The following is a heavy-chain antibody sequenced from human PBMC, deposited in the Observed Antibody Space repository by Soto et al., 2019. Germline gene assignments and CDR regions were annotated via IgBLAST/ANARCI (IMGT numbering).Heavy chain of an antibody. CDR3: AKRKYCPSTTCFDY. CDR1: GFTFSGSA. J-gene: IGHJ4*02. D-gene: IGHD2-2*01. Sequence: PGGSLRLSCAASGFTFSGSAMSWVRQAPGKGLEWVSTISGSGGSTYYADSVKGRFTISTDDSENTLYLQMSSLRAEDTAVYYCAKRKYCPSTTCFDYWGQGTQVTVPQ. V-gene: IGHV3-23*01. CDR2: ISGSGGST.